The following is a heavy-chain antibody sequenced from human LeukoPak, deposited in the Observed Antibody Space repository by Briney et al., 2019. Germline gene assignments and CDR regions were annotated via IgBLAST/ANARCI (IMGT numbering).Heavy chain of an antibody. CDR1: GCSISSYY. Sequence: VKPSETLSLTCTVSGCSISSYYWSRIRQPPGKGLEWIGYIYYSGSTNYSPSLKSRVTISVDTSKNQFSLKLSSVTAADTAVYYCARHGLGILHYDSSGYYPLYFDYWGQGTLVTVSS. CDR3: ARHGLGILHYDSSGYYPLYFDY. D-gene: IGHD3-22*01. J-gene: IGHJ4*02. CDR2: IYYSGST. V-gene: IGHV4-59*08.